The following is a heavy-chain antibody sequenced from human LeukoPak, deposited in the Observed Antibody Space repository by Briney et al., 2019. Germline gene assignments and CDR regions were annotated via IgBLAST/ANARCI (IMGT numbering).Heavy chain of an antibody. CDR1: GFSFSNYW. CDR2: IKQHGSEE. V-gene: IGHV3-7*05. Sequence: GGSLRLSCEASGFSFSNYWMTWVRQAPGKGLEWVANIKQHGSEEDYVDSVKGRFTLSRDNAKNSVYLQMNSLRAEDTAVYYCATVMMNTHNAFDIWGQGTVVTVSS. CDR3: ATVMMNTHNAFDI. J-gene: IGHJ3*02. D-gene: IGHD3-16*01.